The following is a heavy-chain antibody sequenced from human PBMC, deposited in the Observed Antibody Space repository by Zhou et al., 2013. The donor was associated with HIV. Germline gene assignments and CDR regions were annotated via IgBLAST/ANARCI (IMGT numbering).Heavy chain of an antibody. D-gene: IGHD5-12*01. CDR2: MNPNTGNT. CDR3: AIVEMATMREGGY. V-gene: IGHV1-8*02. Sequence: QVHLVQSGAEVKKPGSSVKVSCKASGGTFSTYAISWVRQATGQGLEWMGWMNPNTGNTGYAQKFQGRVTMTRNTSISTAYMELSSLRSEDTAVYYCAIVEMATMREGGYWGQGTLVTVSS. J-gene: IGHJ4*02. CDR1: GGTFSTYA.